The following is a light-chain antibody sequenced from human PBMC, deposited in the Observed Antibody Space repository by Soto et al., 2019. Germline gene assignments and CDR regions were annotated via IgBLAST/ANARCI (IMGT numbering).Light chain of an antibody. J-gene: IGKJ4*01. CDR2: GAS. CDR3: QQYNNWPLT. CDR1: QNINSD. Sequence: EIVMTQSPATLYVSPGERATLSCRASQNINSDLAWYQQKPGQTPRLLIYGASTRATGIPTKFSGSGSGTDFTLTISSLQSEDFAVYYCQQYNNWPLTFGGGTKVEI. V-gene: IGKV3-15*01.